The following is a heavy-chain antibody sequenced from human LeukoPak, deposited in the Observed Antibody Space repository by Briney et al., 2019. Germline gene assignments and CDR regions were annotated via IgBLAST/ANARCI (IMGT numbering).Heavy chain of an antibody. Sequence: PGRSLRLSCAASGFTFSSYGMHWVRQAPGKGLEWVAVISYDGSNKYYADSVRGRFTISRDNSKNTLYLQMNSLRAEDTAVYYCARDPSAAALDYWGQGTLVTVSS. J-gene: IGHJ4*02. D-gene: IGHD6-13*01. CDR3: ARDPSAAALDY. CDR1: GFTFSSYG. CDR2: ISYDGSNK. V-gene: IGHV3-30*06.